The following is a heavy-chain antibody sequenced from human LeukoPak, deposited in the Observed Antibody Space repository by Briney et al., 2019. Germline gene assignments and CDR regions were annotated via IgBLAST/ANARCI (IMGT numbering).Heavy chain of an antibody. V-gene: IGHV4-61*02. Sequence: SETLSLTCTVSGGSISSGRYYWSWIRQPAGKGLEWIGRIYTSGSTNYNPSLKSRVTISVDTSKNQFSLKLSSVTAADTAVYYCASTYCSSTSCRTVRPYFDYWGQGTLVTVSS. D-gene: IGHD2-2*01. CDR3: ASTYCSSTSCRTVRPYFDY. CDR2: IYTSGST. CDR1: GGSISSGRYY. J-gene: IGHJ4*02.